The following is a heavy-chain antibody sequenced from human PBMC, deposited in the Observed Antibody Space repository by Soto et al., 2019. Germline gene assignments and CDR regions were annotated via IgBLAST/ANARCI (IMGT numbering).Heavy chain of an antibody. CDR2: IYSGGST. J-gene: IGHJ2*01. D-gene: IGHD3-10*01. CDR1: GFTVSSNY. V-gene: IGHV3-53*04. Sequence: GGSLRLSCAASGFTVSSNYMSWVRQAPGKGLEWVSVIYSGGSTYYADSVKGRFTISRHNSKNTLYLQMNSLRAEDTAVYYCARLWFGEYSIDHFDLWGRGTLVTVSS. CDR3: ARLWFGEYSIDHFDL.